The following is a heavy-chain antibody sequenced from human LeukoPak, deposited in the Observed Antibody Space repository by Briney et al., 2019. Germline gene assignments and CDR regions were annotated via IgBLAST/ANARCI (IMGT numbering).Heavy chain of an antibody. J-gene: IGHJ1*01. V-gene: IGHV4-61*01. CDR1: GYSISSGYY. Sequence: SETLSLTCTVSGYSISSGYYWGWIRQPPGKGLEWIGYIYYSGSTNYNPSLKSRVTISVDTSKNQFSLKLSSVTAADTAVYYCASQDYDILTGYPEYFQHWGQGTLVTVSS. D-gene: IGHD3-9*01. CDR3: ASQDYDILTGYPEYFQH. CDR2: IYYSGST.